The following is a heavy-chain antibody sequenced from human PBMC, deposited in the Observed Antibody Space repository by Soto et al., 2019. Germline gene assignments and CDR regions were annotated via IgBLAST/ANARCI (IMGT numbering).Heavy chain of an antibody. J-gene: IGHJ6*03. Sequence: GGSLRLSCAASGITFSTNYMTWIRQAPGKGLEWVSVIYTGGTTYYADSVKGRFTISRDNSKNTLFLQMNSLRVEDTAVYYCAREFTVGTDWYYYMDVWGKGTTVTVSS. CDR2: IYTGGTT. CDR3: AREFTVGTDWYYYMDV. V-gene: IGHV3-66*01. CDR1: GITFSTNY. D-gene: IGHD2-21*02.